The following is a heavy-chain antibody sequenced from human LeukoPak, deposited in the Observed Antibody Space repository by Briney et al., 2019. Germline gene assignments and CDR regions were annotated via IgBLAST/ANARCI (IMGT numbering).Heavy chain of an antibody. J-gene: IGHJ3*02. D-gene: IGHD1-26*01. CDR3: ARDWEGGAFDI. CDR1: GFTVSSNY. Sequence: GGSLRLSCAASGFTVSSNYMSWVRQAPGKGLEWVSVIYSGGSTYYADSVKGRFTISRDNSKNTLYLQMNSLRAEDTAVYYCARDWEGGAFDIWGQGTMVTVSS. CDR2: IYSGGST. V-gene: IGHV3-53*01.